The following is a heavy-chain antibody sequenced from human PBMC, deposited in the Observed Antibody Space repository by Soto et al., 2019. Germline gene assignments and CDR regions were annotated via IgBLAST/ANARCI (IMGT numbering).Heavy chain of an antibody. V-gene: IGHV4-31*03. CDR2: IYYSGST. Sequence: QVQLQESGPGLVKPSQTLSLTCTISGGSISSGGYYWSWIRQHPGKGLEWIGYIYYSGSTYYNPSLKSRVTISVDTSKNQFSLKLSSVTAADTAVYYCARGDKVTAIFDYWGQGTLVTVSS. J-gene: IGHJ4*02. CDR3: ARGDKVTAIFDY. CDR1: GGSISSGGYY. D-gene: IGHD2-21*02.